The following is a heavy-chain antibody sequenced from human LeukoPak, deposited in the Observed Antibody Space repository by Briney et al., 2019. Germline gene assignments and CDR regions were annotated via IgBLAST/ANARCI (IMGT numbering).Heavy chain of an antibody. D-gene: IGHD6-13*01. CDR2: ISSSSYI. Sequence: GGSQRLSCAASGFTFSSYSMNWVRQAPGKGLEWVSSISSSSYIYYADTVKGRFTISRDNAKNSLYLQMNSLRAEDTAVYYCARDRIAAAGTNVYWGQGTLVTVSS. CDR1: GFTFSSYS. V-gene: IGHV3-21*01. J-gene: IGHJ4*02. CDR3: ARDRIAAAGTNVY.